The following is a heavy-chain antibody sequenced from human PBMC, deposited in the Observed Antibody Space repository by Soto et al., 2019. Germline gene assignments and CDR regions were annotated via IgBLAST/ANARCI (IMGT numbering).Heavy chain of an antibody. D-gene: IGHD2-2*02. V-gene: IGHV1-18*01. J-gene: IGHJ6*03. CDR3: ARDRYCSSTSCYNPYYYMDV. CDR2: ISAYNGNT. Sequence: ASVKVSCKASGYTFTSYGISWVRQAPGQGLEWMGWISAYNGNTNYAQKLQGRVTMTTDTSTSTAYMELRNLRSDDTAVYYCARDRYCSSTSCYNPYYYMDVWGKGTTVTVSS. CDR1: GYTFTSYG.